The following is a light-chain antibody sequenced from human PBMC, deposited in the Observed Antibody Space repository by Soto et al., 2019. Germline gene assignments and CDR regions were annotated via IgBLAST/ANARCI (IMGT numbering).Light chain of an antibody. J-gene: IGKJ4*01. V-gene: IGKV4-1*01. Sequence: DIVMTQSPDSLSVSLGERATINCKSSQSVLYSSNNKNFLAWYQQKPGHPPKLLFYWSSTRESGVPDRFSGSGSGTDFTLTISSLQAEDVEVYFCQQYHSSPLTFGGATTVDI. CDR3: QQYHSSPLT. CDR1: QSVLYSSNNKNF. CDR2: WSS.